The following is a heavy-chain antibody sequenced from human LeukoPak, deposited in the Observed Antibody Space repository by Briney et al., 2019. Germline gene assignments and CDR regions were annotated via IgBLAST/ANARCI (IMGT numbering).Heavy chain of an antibody. CDR1: GFTFSTYA. V-gene: IGHV3-23*01. D-gene: IGHD2-8*02. Sequence: PGGSLRLSCVGSGFTFSTYAMSWVRQPAGKGPQWVAGMSGNGGVKYYADFVKGRFAISRDNSKNTLFLQMSTLRAEDTAIYYCAKDPTAVLASFDLWGQGTLVTVSS. CDR3: AKDPTAVLASFDL. J-gene: IGHJ3*01. CDR2: MSGNGGVK.